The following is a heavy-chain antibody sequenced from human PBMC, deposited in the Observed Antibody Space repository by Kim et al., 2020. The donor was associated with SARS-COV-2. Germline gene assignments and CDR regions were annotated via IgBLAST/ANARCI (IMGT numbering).Heavy chain of an antibody. CDR1: GFSFSSYW. CDR3: ARADWQYCNNKNCYRRGYSFDS. D-gene: IGHD2-2*02. J-gene: IGHJ5*01. Sequence: GGSLRLSCAASGFSFSSYWMSWVRQAPGKGLEWVANIKDDGSEKDYVDSVKGRFTISRDNTKNSLYLQMNSLRAEDTAVYYCARADWQYCNNKNCYRRGYSFDSWGQGTLVAVSS. CDR2: IKDDGSEK. V-gene: IGHV3-7*01.